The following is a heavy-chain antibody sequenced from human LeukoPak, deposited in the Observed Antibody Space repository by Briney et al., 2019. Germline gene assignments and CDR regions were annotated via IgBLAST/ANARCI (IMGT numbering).Heavy chain of an antibody. V-gene: IGHV3-30*02. Sequence: GGSLRLSCAASGFTFRSYGMHWVRQAPGKGLEWVAFIQYDGRGGYYTDSVKGRFTIPRDNSKNTLFLQMSSLRAEDTAVYYCAKGYSYHIDYWGQGTLVTVSS. CDR3: AKGYSYHIDY. CDR2: IQYDGRGG. D-gene: IGHD5-18*01. J-gene: IGHJ4*02. CDR1: GFTFRSYG.